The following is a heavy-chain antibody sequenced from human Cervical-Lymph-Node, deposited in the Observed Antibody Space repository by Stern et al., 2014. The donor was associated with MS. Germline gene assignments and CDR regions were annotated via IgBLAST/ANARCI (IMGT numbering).Heavy chain of an antibody. CDR1: GYTLTNYG. J-gene: IGHJ4*02. CDR2: VSGYDGKT. V-gene: IGHV1-18*01. CDR3: ARGDPTNYSFDF. Sequence: VQLVQSGGDVKRPGASVKVSCKASGYTLTNYGITWVRQAPGQGLEWMGWVSGYDGKTNFAQKFQGRVTMTTDTSTSIAYMELRSLRSDDTAVYYCARGDPTNYSFDFWGRGTLVNVSS. D-gene: IGHD3-16*01.